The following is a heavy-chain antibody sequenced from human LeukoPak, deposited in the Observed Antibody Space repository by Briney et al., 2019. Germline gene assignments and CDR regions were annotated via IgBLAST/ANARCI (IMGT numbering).Heavy chain of an antibody. D-gene: IGHD6-19*01. CDR1: GFTFSSYA. CDR3: ARALRNIAVAGTGFDY. V-gene: IGHV3-30*04. J-gene: IGHJ4*02. Sequence: GGSLRLSCAASGFTFSSYAMHWVRQAPGKGLEWVAVISYDGSNKYYADSVEGRFTISRDNSKNTLYLQMNSLRAEDTAVYYCARALRNIAVAGTGFDYWGQGTLVTVSS. CDR2: ISYDGSNK.